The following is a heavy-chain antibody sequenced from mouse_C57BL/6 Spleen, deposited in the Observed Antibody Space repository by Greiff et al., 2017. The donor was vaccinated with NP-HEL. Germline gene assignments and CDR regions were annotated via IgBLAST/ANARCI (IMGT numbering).Heavy chain of an antibody. J-gene: IGHJ1*03. CDR1: GFSFNTYA. CDR2: IRSKSNNYAT. V-gene: IGHV10-1*01. D-gene: IGHD4-1*01. CDR3: VRLTGTPYWYFDV. Sequence: EVQLVESGGGLVQPKGSLKLSCAASGFSFNTYAMNWVRQAPGKGLEWVARIRSKSNNYATYYADSVKDRFTISRDDSESMLYLQMNNLKTEDTAMYYCVRLTGTPYWYFDVWGTGTTVTVSS.